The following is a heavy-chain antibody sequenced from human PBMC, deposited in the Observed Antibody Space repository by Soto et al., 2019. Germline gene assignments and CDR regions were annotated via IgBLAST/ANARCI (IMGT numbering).Heavy chain of an antibody. V-gene: IGHV1-58*01. Sequence: GASVKVSCKASGFTFTSSAVQWVRQARGQRLEWIGWTVVGSGNTNYAQKFQERVTITRDMSTSTAYMELSSLRSEDTAVYYCAAPGPSDILTGYPRYYYYYGMDVWGQGTTVTVSS. CDR3: AAPGPSDILTGYPRYYYYYGMDV. CDR1: GFTFTSSA. D-gene: IGHD3-9*01. CDR2: TVVGSGNT. J-gene: IGHJ6*02.